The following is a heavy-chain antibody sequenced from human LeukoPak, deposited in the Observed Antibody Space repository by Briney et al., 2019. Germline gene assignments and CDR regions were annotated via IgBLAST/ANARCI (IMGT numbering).Heavy chain of an antibody. Sequence: PGRSLRLSCAASGFIFNNYGMHWVRQAPGKGLEWVAVISYDGSNKNYADSVKGRFTISRDSSKNTVYLQMNSLRVEDTAVYYCAKVWAPYCGGDCYFNYWGQGTLVTVSS. CDR3: AKVWAPYCGGDCYFNY. V-gene: IGHV3-30*18. CDR1: GFIFNNYG. D-gene: IGHD2-21*02. CDR2: ISYDGSNK. J-gene: IGHJ4*02.